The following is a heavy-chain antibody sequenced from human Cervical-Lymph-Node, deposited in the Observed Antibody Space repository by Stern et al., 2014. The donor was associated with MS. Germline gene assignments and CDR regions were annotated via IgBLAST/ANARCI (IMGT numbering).Heavy chain of an antibody. CDR3: ARGLVGGLDV. J-gene: IGHJ6*02. CDR1: GFTFSNYD. V-gene: IGHV3-30*01. Sequence: VQLVESGGGVDQPGRSLRLSCAASGFTFSNYDIHWVRQAPGKGLEWVAVISYDGSNKYYADSVKGRFTISRDNSENTVHLQMNSLRTEDTSVYYCARGLVGGLDVGGQGTTVTVSS. D-gene: IGHD2-21*01. CDR2: ISYDGSNK.